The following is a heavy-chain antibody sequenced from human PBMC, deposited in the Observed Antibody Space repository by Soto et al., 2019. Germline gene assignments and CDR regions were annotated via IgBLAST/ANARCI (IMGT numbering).Heavy chain of an antibody. Sequence: QVTLKESGPVLVKPTETLTLTCTVSGFSLSNARMGVSWIRQPPGKALEWLAHISSNDEKSYSTSLKSRLIISKDTSKSQVVLIMTNMDPVDTATYYCARAYFYDSPVPFDYWGQGTLVTVSS. CDR2: ISSNDEK. D-gene: IGHD3-22*01. CDR1: GFSLSNARMG. CDR3: ARAYFYDSPVPFDY. J-gene: IGHJ4*02. V-gene: IGHV2-26*01.